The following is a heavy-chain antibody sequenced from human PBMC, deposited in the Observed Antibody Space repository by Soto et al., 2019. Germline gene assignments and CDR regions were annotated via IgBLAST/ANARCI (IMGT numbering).Heavy chain of an antibody. J-gene: IGHJ5*02. D-gene: IGHD3-16*01. CDR2: INPGSGVT. CDR1: GYSFTKYH. CDR3: ARVAGHKTACFDP. Sequence: AASVKVSCKASGYSFTKYHMHWVRQAPGQGLEWMGWINPGSGVTNQAQKFQGRVTMTRDTSITTTYMELNSLTSDDTAVYYCARVAGHKTACFDPWVQGALVTVSS. V-gene: IGHV1-2*02.